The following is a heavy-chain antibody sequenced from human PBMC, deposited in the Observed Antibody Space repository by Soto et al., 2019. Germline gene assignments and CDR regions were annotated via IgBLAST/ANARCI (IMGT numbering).Heavy chain of an antibody. CDR3: ARDRELAARTYGMDV. D-gene: IGHD2-15*01. Sequence: QVQLVESGGGVVQPGGSLRLSCAASGLTFNSYGMHWVRQAPGKGLEWVTVISYDGSKKYYADSVKGRFTISRDNSKNQLFLQMNSLTVEDTAVYYCARDRELAARTYGMDVWGQGTTVTVSS. CDR2: ISYDGSKK. V-gene: IGHV3-30*03. J-gene: IGHJ6*02. CDR1: GLTFNSYG.